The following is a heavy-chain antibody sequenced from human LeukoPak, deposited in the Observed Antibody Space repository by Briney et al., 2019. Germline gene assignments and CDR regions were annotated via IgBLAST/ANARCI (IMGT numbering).Heavy chain of an antibody. CDR3: ARRPRSYYDSSGPFDY. CDR2: IYSDNT. D-gene: IGHD3-22*01. Sequence: GGSLRLSCAASGFTFSSYWMSWVRQAPGKGLEWVSFIYSDNTHYSDSVKGRFTISRDNSKNTLYLQMNSLRAEDTAVYYCARRPRSYYDSSGPFDYWGQGTLVTVSS. V-gene: IGHV3-53*01. CDR1: GFTFSSYW. J-gene: IGHJ4*02.